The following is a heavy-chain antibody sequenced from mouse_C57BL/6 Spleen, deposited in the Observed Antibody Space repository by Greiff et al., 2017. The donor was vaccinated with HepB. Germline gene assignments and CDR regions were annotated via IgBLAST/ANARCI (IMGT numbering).Heavy chain of an antibody. CDR2: INYDGSST. J-gene: IGHJ4*01. CDR1: GFTFSDYY. D-gene: IGHD6-5*01. V-gene: IGHV5-16*01. CDR3: ARSYDYYAMDY. Sequence: EVKLVESEGGLVQPGSSMKLSCTASGFTFSDYYMAWVRQVPEKGLEWVANINYDGSSTYYLDSLKSRFIISRDNAKNILYLQMSSLKSEDTATYYCARSYDYYAMDYWGQGTSVTVSS.